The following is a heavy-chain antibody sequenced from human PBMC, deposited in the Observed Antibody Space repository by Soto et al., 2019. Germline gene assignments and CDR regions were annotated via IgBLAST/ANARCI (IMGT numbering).Heavy chain of an antibody. Sequence: PSETLSLTCTVSGGSMGNYFWTWIRQPPGKGLEWIGYIHYSGTTSFFPSYNPSLRSRVTISEDTSKNQFSLKLLSVTTADTAVYFCAAGEASSRNLAPYYLDFWGQGTMVTVYS. D-gene: IGHD6-13*01. V-gene: IGHV4-59*01. CDR1: GGSMGNYF. CDR3: AAGEASSRNLAPYYLDF. CDR2: IHYSGTT. J-gene: IGHJ4*02.